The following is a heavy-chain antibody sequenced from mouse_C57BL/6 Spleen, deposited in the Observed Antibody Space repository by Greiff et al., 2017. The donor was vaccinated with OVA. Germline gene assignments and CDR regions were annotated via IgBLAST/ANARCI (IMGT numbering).Heavy chain of an antibody. CDR3: ARRGITTVVVGDY. V-gene: IGHV1-55*01. J-gene: IGHJ2*01. D-gene: IGHD1-1*01. CDR2: IYPGSGST. CDR1: GYTFTSYW. Sequence: QVQLQQPGAELVKPGASVKMSCKASGYTFTSYWITWVKQRPGQGLEWIGDIYPGSGSTNYNEKFKSKATLTVDTSSSTAYMQLSSLTSEDSAVYYGARRGITTVVVGDYWGQGTTLTVSS.